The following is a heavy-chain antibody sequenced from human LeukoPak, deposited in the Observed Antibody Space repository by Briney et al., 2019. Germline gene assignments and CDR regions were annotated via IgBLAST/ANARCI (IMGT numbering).Heavy chain of an antibody. D-gene: IGHD1-26*01. CDR2: IYSGGST. J-gene: IGHJ4*02. Sequence: PGGSLRLSCAASGFTFSSYGMSWVRQAPGKGLEWVSVIYSGGSTYYADSVKGRFTISRDNSKNTLYLQMNSLRAEDTAVYYCARGRVGATLDYWGQGTLVTVSS. V-gene: IGHV3-66*01. CDR1: GFTFSSYG. CDR3: ARGRVGATLDY.